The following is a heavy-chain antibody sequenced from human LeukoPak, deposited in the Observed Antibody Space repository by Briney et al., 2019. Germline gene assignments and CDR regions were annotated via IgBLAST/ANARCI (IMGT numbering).Heavy chain of an antibody. CDR2: INPNSGGT. V-gene: IGHV1-2*02. CDR1: GYTFTGYY. D-gene: IGHD2-2*01. J-gene: IGHJ4*02. Sequence: RASVKVSCKASGYTFTGYYMHWVRQAPGQGLEWMGWINPNSGGTNYAQKFQGRVTMTRDTSISTAYMELSRLRSDDTAVYYCARDPQYCSSTSCTDYWGQGTLVTVSS. CDR3: ARDPQYCSSTSCTDY.